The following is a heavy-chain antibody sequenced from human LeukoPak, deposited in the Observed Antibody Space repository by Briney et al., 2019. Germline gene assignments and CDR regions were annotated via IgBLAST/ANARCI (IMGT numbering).Heavy chain of an antibody. D-gene: IGHD2-21*02. J-gene: IGHJ4*02. Sequence: PGGSLRLSCAASGFTFSSYAMSWVRQAPGKGLEWVSAISGSGGSTYYADSVKGRFTISRDKSKNTLYLQMNSLRAEDTAVYYCAKHQNIVVVTAFDYWGQGTQVTVSS. V-gene: IGHV3-23*01. CDR2: ISGSGGST. CDR3: AKHQNIVVVTAFDY. CDR1: GFTFSSYA.